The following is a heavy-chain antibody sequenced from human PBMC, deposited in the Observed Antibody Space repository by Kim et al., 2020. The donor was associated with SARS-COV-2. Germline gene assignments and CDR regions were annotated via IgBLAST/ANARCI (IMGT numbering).Heavy chain of an antibody. CDR3: AKDSARAYYGGNSGLDY. Sequence: CVKGRFAISRDDAKNHLYLQMDSLRAEDTALYYCAKDSARAYYGGNSGLDYWGQGDLVTVSS. V-gene: IGHV3-9*01. D-gene: IGHD4-17*01. J-gene: IGHJ4*02.